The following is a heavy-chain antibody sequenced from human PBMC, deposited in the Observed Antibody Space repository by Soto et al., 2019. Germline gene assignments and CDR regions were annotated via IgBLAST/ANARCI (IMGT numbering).Heavy chain of an antibody. CDR2: INPNSGGT. D-gene: IGHD3-10*01. J-gene: IGHJ6*02. CDR1: GYTFTGAY. CDR3: ARDFTTRSYGVDV. Sequence: QAQLVQSGAEVKKPGASVKVSCKASGYTFTGAYIHWVRQAPGQGLKWMGCINPNSGGTEFAQKFQGRVTVTRDTSITTVYMEMNRLRSDDTGVYYCARDFTTRSYGVDVWGQGTAVTVSS. V-gene: IGHV1-2*02.